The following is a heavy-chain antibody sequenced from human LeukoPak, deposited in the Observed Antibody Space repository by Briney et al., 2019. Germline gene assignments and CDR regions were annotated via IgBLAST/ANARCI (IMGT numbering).Heavy chain of an antibody. V-gene: IGHV4-34*01. Sequence: SETLSLTCAVYGGSFSGYYWSWIRQPPGKGLEWIGEINHSGSTNYNPSLKSRVTISVDTSKNQFSLKLSSVTAADTAVYYCARVSGVAAAGTLSDYWGQGTLVTVSS. CDR2: INHSGST. CDR1: GGSFSGYY. J-gene: IGHJ4*02. D-gene: IGHD6-13*01. CDR3: ARVSGVAAAGTLSDY.